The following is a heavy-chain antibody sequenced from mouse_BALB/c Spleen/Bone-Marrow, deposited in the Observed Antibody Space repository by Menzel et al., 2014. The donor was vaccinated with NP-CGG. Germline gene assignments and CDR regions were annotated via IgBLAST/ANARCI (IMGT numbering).Heavy chain of an antibody. CDR1: GFNIKDTY. D-gene: IGHD1-1*01. CDR2: IDPANGNT. V-gene: IGHV14-3*02. J-gene: IGHJ3*01. Sequence: EVQLQQSGAELVKPGASVKLSCTASGFNIKDTYMHWVKPRPEQGLEWIGRIDPANGNTKYDPKFQGKATITADTSSNTAYLQLSSLTAEDTAVYCGASYYYGSSLFAYWGQGTLVTVSA. CDR3: ASYYYGSSLFAY.